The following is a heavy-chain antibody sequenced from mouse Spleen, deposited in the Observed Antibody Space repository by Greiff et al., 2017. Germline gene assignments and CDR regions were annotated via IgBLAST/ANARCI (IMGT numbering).Heavy chain of an antibody. CDR1: GYTFTSYG. CDR3: ARGNGNYGCFAY. D-gene: IGHD2-1*01. J-gene: IGHJ3*01. CDR2: IYPRSGNT. V-gene: IGHV1-81*01. Sequence: VHLVESGAELARPGASVKLSCKASGYTFTSYGISWVKQRTGQGLEWIGEIYPRSGNTYYNEKFKGKATLTADKSSSTAYMELRSLTSEDSAVYFCARGNGNYGCFAYWGQGTLVTVSA.